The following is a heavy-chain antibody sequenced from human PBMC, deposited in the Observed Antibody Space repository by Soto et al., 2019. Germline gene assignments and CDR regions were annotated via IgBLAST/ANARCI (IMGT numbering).Heavy chain of an antibody. Sequence: SVKVSCKASGFTFTSSAVQWVRQARLQRLEWIVWIVVGGGNTNYAQKFQERVTITRDMSTSTAYMELTRLRSEDTDVYYCAETYGTTETNDYYYSGMEVWGKGTMVTVSS. CDR1: GFTFTSSA. J-gene: IGHJ6*04. D-gene: IGHD4-17*01. CDR3: AETYGTTETNDYYYSGMEV. V-gene: IGHV1-58*01. CDR2: IVVGGGNT.